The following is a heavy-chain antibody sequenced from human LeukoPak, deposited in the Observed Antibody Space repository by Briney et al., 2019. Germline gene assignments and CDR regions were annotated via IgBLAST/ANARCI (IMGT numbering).Heavy chain of an antibody. CDR1: GGSISNYY. V-gene: IGHV4-59*08. CDR2: IYSSGNT. CDR3: ARRYTASPGERFDY. D-gene: IGHD2-2*02. J-gene: IGHJ4*02. Sequence: SETLSLTCTVSGGSISNYYWTWIRQPPGKVLEWIGYIYSSGNTNYNPSLNSRVTISLDTSKNQFSLMLRSLTAADTAVYYCARRYTASPGERFDYWGQGTLVTVSS.